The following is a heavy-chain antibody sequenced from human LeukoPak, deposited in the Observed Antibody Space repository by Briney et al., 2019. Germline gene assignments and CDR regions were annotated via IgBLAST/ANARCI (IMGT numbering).Heavy chain of an antibody. Sequence: PSGTLSLTCAVSGGSISSSNWWSWVRQPPGKGLEWIGEIYHSGSTNYNPSLKSRVTISVDKSKNQFSLKLSSVTAADTAVYYCAGSGLEYGSGSYYNLQGFEPWGQGTLVTVSS. CDR3: AGSGLEYGSGSYYNLQGFEP. CDR1: GGSISSSNW. J-gene: IGHJ5*02. D-gene: IGHD3-10*01. CDR2: IYHSGST. V-gene: IGHV4-4*02.